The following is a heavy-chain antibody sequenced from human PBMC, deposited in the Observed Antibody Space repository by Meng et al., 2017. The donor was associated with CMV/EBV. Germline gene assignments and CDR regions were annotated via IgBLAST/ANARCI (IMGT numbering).Heavy chain of an antibody. V-gene: IGHV3-48*03. CDR3: ARGYYYDSSGYSNWFDP. Sequence: GESLKISCAASGFTFSTYEMNWVRQAPGKGLEWVSYISSAGNTIYYADSVKGRFTITRDNAKNSLFLQMNSLRADDTAVYYCARGYYYDSSGYSNWFDPWGQGTLVTVSS. CDR2: ISSAGNTI. D-gene: IGHD3-22*01. J-gene: IGHJ5*02. CDR1: GFTFSTYE.